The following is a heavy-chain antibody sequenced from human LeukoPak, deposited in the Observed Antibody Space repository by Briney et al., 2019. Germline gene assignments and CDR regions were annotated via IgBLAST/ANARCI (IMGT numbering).Heavy chain of an antibody. Sequence: GASVKVSCKASGGTFISYAISWVRQAPGQGLEWMGGIIPIFDTANYAQKFQGRVTITADESTSTAYMELSSLRSEDTAVYYCASELSVGGAGYHDSSGYYQIWGQGTLVTVSS. CDR2: IIPIFDTA. J-gene: IGHJ4*02. CDR3: ASELSVGGAGYHDSSGYYQI. CDR1: GGTFISYA. D-gene: IGHD3-22*01. V-gene: IGHV1-69*13.